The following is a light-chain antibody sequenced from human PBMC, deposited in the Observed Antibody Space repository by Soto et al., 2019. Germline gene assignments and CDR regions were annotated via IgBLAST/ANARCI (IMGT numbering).Light chain of an antibody. CDR1: SNDVGHSSF. CDR2: EVS. J-gene: IGLJ1*01. CDR3: HAQAENGKHV. Sequence: QSVLTQPPSASGSPGQSVTISCTGNSNDVGHSSFISWYQQHPGKGPKLIIYEVSKRPSGVHDRFSGSKSGNTASLSVSGLQDEDEADYFCHAQAENGKHVFGTGTKLTVL. V-gene: IGLV2-8*01.